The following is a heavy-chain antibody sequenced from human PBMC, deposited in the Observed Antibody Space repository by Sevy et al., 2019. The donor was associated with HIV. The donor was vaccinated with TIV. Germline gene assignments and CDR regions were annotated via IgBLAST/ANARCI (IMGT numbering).Heavy chain of an antibody. CDR2: ISCDARNQ. D-gene: IGHD2-21*02. Sequence: GGSLRLSCATSGFIFSSYGMHWVRQAPDKGLEWVAVISCDARNQFYVDSVKGRFTISRDNSKNTVYLQMNSLRAEDTAVYFCAKEALGVTAKVFDYWGQGTLVTVSS. CDR1: GFIFSSYG. CDR3: AKEALGVTAKVFDY. J-gene: IGHJ4*02. V-gene: IGHV3-30*18.